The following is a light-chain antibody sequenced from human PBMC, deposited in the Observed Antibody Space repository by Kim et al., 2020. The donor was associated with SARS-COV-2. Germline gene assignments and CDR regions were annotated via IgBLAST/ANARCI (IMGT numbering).Light chain of an antibody. V-gene: IGKV3-15*01. CDR3: QKYSDWPPGDT. CDR1: QSVSSH. Sequence: EIVMTQSPGILSVSPGERANLSCRASQSVSSHLAWYQQRPGQPPRLLIYGASTRATGIPARFSGSGSGTEFNLTISSLQSEDFAIYFCQKYSDWPPGDTFGQGTKLEI. J-gene: IGKJ2*01. CDR2: GAS.